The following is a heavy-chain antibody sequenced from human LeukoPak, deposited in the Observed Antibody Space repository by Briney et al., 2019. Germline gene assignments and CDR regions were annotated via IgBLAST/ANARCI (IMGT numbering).Heavy chain of an antibody. D-gene: IGHD4-23*01. CDR2: IHTSGTT. J-gene: IGHJ3*02. V-gene: IGHV4-4*07. CDR1: GDSMTNYY. CDR3: ARGRGVVTSFDI. Sequence: SETLSLTCTVSGDSMTNYYWSFIRQTAGKGLEWIGRIHTSGTTWYNASLKSRVTISVDTSTNQFSLKLSSVTAADTAVYYCARGRGVVTSFDIWGQGTMVTVSS.